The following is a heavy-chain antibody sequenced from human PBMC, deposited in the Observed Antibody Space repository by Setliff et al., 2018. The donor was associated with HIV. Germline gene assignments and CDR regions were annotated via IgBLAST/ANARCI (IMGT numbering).Heavy chain of an antibody. J-gene: IGHJ4*02. CDR3: AGRAYGPLEH. D-gene: IGHD4-17*01. Sequence: SETLSLTCAVYNASFSDYYRGWIRQAPGKGLEWIGEINQSGSTNYNSSLRSRVTMSINLSKNQFSLKLTSVTAADTAVYYCAGRAYGPLEHWGQGNQVSASS. V-gene: IGHV4-34*01. CDR2: INQSGST. CDR1: NASFSDYY.